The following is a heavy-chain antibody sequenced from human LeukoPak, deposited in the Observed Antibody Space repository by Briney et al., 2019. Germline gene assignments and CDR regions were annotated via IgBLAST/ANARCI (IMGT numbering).Heavy chain of an antibody. V-gene: IGHV3-73*01. J-gene: IGHJ4*02. CDR2: IRSKANSYAT. CDR1: GFTFSGSA. CDR3: TRHLNGAVTGDY. Sequence: GGSLRLSCAASGFTFSGSAMHWVRQASGKGREWVGRIRSKANSYATAYAASVKGRFTISRDDSKNTAYLQMNSLKTEDTAVYYCTRHLNGAVTGDYWGQGTLVTVSS. D-gene: IGHD2-21*02.